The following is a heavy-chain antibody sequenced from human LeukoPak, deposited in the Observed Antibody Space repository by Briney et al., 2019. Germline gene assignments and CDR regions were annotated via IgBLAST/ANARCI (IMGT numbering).Heavy chain of an antibody. V-gene: IGHV1-69*06. J-gene: IGHJ6*02. CDR2: IIPIFGTA. D-gene: IGHD3-10*01. CDR3: ARTKVPSYYYYGMDV. Sequence: SVKVSCKASGGTFSSYAISWVRQAPGQGLEWMGGIIPIFGTANYAQKFQGRVTITADKSTSTAYMELSSLRSEDTAAYYCARTKVPSYYYYGMDVWGQGTTVTVSS. CDR1: GGTFSSYA.